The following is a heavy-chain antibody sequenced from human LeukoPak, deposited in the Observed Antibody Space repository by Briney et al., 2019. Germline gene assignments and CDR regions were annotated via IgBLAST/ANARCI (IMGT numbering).Heavy chain of an antibody. D-gene: IGHD3-22*01. CDR2: ISSSSSYI. CDR1: GFTFSSYS. V-gene: IGHV3-21*01. CDR3: ARETNYYDSSGYYSFWDY. Sequence: GGSLRLSCAASGFTFSSYSMNWVRRAPGKGLEWVSSISSSSSYIYYADSVEGRFTISRDNAKNSLYLQMNSLRAEDTAVYYCARETNYYDSSGYYSFWDYWGQGTLVTVSS. J-gene: IGHJ4*02.